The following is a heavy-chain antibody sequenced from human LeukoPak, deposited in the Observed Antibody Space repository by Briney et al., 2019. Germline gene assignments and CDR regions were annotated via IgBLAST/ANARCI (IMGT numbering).Heavy chain of an antibody. V-gene: IGHV3-30*03. CDR1: GFTFSSYG. Sequence: GRSLRLSCAASGFTFSSYGMHWVRQAPGKGLEWVAVISYDVSYKYYADSVKGRFTISRDNSKNTLYLQMNSLRAEDTAVYYCARGDIVVVPAATDYYYGMDVWGQGTTVTVSS. CDR2: ISYDVSYK. CDR3: ARGDIVVVPAATDYYYGMDV. J-gene: IGHJ6*02. D-gene: IGHD2-2*01.